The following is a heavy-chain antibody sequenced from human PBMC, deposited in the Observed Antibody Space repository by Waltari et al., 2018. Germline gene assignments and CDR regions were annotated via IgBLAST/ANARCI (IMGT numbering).Heavy chain of an antibody. D-gene: IGHD3-9*01. Sequence: EVQLVESGGGLVQPGGSLSLSCEASGLAFSDHWVSWVRQAPGKGLEWVAKIKQDGSETFYVESVKGRFTISRDNAKNLLYLQMNSLRVEDTAVYFCAMTGRLGTGLPWDWGQGTLVTVSS. CDR2: IKQDGSET. CDR3: AMTGRLGTGLPWD. CDR1: GLAFSDHW. J-gene: IGHJ4*02. V-gene: IGHV3-7*01.